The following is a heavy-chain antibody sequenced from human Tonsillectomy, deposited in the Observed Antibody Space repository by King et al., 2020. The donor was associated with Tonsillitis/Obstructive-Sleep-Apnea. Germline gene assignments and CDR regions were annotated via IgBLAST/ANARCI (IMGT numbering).Heavy chain of an antibody. Sequence: VQLQESGPGLVKPSETLSLTCTVSGGSISSYYWSWIRQPPGKGLEWIAYIYYRGSTNNNPSLKSRVTISVDTYKNQFSLKLSAVTAADTAVYYWARGGTIFGVVDYWGQGTLVTVSS. D-gene: IGHD3-3*01. CDR3: ARGGTIFGVVDY. CDR2: IYYRGST. J-gene: IGHJ4*02. V-gene: IGHV4-59*01. CDR1: GGSISSYY.